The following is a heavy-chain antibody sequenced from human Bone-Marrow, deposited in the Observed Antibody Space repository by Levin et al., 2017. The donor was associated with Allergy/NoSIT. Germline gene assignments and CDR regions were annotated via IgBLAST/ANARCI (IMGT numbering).Heavy chain of an antibody. CDR3: AKAASSGRTQTTYFDY. J-gene: IGHJ4*02. CDR2: ISGSGGST. D-gene: IGHD6-19*01. V-gene: IGHV3-23*01. CDR1: GFTFSSYA. Sequence: GGSLRLSCAASGFTFSSYAMSWVRQAPGKGLEWVSTISGSGGSTYYADSVKGRFTISRDNSKNTLYLQMNSLRAEDTAVYYCAKAASSGRTQTTYFDYWGQGTLVTVSS.